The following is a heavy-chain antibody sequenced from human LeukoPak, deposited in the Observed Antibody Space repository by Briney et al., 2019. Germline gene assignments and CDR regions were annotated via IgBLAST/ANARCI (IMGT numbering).Heavy chain of an antibody. V-gene: IGHV3-23*01. CDR3: AKVRDYGDYGDWFEP. D-gene: IGHD4-17*01. J-gene: IGHJ5*02. Sequence: GGSLRLSCAASGFTFSSYAMSWVRQAPGKGLEWVSAISGSGGSTYYADSVKGRFTISRDNSKNTLYLQMNSLRAEDTAVYYCAKVRDYGDYGDWFEPWGQGTLVTVSS. CDR1: GFTFSSYA. CDR2: ISGSGGST.